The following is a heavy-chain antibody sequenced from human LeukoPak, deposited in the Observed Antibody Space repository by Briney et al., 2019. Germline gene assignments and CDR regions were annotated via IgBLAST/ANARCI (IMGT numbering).Heavy chain of an antibody. Sequence: GGSLRLSCAASGFTFSSYTMNWVRQALGQGLEWVSTISDRHSGSQTHYADSVKGRFTISRDEFHNTVYQQMDRLCAEDTAICCCTTRLQSHFDNWGQGTQVTVSS. D-gene: IGHD5-24*01. V-gene: IGHV3-23*01. CDR3: TTRLQSHFDN. J-gene: IGHJ4*02. CDR1: GFTFSSYT. CDR2: ISDRHSGSQT.